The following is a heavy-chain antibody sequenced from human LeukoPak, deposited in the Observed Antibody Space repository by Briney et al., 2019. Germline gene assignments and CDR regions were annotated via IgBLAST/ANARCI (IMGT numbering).Heavy chain of an antibody. CDR2: IIPNFGTA. CDR3: ARSGYYDSSGLDAFDI. V-gene: IGHV1-69*13. CDR1: GGTFISYA. D-gene: IGHD3-22*01. Sequence: GASVKVSCKASGGTFISYAISWVRQAPGQGLEWMGGIIPNFGTANYAQKFQGRVTITADESTSTAYMELSSLRSEDTAVYYCARSGYYDSSGLDAFDIWGQGTMVTVSS. J-gene: IGHJ3*02.